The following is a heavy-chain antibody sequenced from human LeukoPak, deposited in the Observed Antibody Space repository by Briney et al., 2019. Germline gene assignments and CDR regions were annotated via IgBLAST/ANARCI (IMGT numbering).Heavy chain of an antibody. Sequence: PGRSLRLSCAASGFTFSRYAMHWVRQAPGKGLEWQALISYDGSNKYYADSVKGRFTISRDNSKNTLYLQTSSLRAEDTAVYYCASPGSDYDSAVFDYWGQGTLVTVSP. CDR3: ASPGSDYDSAVFDY. CDR2: ISYDGSNK. J-gene: IGHJ4*02. CDR1: GFTFSRYA. V-gene: IGHV3-30*04. D-gene: IGHD3-22*01.